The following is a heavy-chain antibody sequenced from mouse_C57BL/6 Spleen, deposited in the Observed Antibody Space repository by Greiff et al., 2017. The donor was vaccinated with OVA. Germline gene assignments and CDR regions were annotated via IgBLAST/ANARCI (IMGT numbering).Heavy chain of an antibody. Sequence: QVQLQQPGAELVKPGASVTMSCKASGYTFTSYWLNWVKQRPGKGLEWIGDIYPGSGSTTYNEQFKSKATLPVDTSSSTAYRQLSSLTSEDSAVYDCARSGYDGLAYWGQGTLVTVSA. CDR1: GYTFTSYW. J-gene: IGHJ3*01. CDR2: IYPGSGST. D-gene: IGHD3-1*01. V-gene: IGHV1-55*01. CDR3: ARSGYDGLAY.